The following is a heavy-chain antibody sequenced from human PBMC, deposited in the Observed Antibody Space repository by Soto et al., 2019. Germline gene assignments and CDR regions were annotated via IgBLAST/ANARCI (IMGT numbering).Heavy chain of an antibody. CDR1: GGSISSSTYY. Sequence: SETLSLTCNVSGGSISSSTYYWGWIRQPPGKGLEWIGTINYSGSSYYNPSLKSRVTVSVDTSKNQFSLKLNSVTAADTAVYYCARDLWGYCGTDCYPLDVWGQGTTVTVSS. CDR2: INYSGSS. D-gene: IGHD2-21*02. V-gene: IGHV4-39*07. J-gene: IGHJ6*02. CDR3: ARDLWGYCGTDCYPLDV.